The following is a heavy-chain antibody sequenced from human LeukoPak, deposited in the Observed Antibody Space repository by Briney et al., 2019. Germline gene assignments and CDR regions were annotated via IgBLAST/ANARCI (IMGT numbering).Heavy chain of an antibody. V-gene: IGHV1-46*01. CDR3: ARFYGSGGYYKRTLHY. D-gene: IGHD3-10*01. CDR2: IDPSGGNT. Sequence: ASVKVSCKTSGYSFTNYYMYWVRQAPGQGLEWMGIIDPSGGNTTYAQKFQGKVTLTRDTSTSTIYMELSSLRSEDTAVYYCARFYGSGGYYKRTLHYWGQGTLVTVSS. J-gene: IGHJ4*02. CDR1: GYSFTNYY.